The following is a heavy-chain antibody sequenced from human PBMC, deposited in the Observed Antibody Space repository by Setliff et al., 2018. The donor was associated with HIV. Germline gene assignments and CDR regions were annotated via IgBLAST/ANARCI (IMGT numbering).Heavy chain of an antibody. Sequence: PGGSLRLSCTGSGFNFADYGISWFRQAPGKGLEWVSFIRSKAHGGTIEYAASVKGRFTISRDDYKTIAYLQMRGLKTEDTAVYFCTRDDPPGYCSSTTCPYLFDYWGRGTLVTVSS. CDR3: TRDDPPGYCSSTTCPYLFDY. CDR2: IRSKAHGGTI. CDR1: GFNFADYG. D-gene: IGHD2-2*01. V-gene: IGHV3-49*03. J-gene: IGHJ4*02.